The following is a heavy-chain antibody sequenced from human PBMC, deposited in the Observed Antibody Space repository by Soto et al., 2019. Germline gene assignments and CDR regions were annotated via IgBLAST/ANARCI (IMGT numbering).Heavy chain of an antibody. V-gene: IGHV3-23*01. Sequence: EVQLLESGGGLVQPGGSLRLSCAASGFTFSSYAMSWVRQAPGKGLEWVSAISGSGGSTYYADSVKGRFTISRDNSKNTLYLQMNSPRAEDTAVYYCAKDPSYGDYESVEYFQHWGQGTLVTVSS. J-gene: IGHJ1*01. CDR3: AKDPSYGDYESVEYFQH. CDR1: GFTFSSYA. D-gene: IGHD4-17*01. CDR2: ISGSGGST.